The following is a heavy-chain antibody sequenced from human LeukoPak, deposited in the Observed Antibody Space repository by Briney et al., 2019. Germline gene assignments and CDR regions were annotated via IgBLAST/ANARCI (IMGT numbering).Heavy chain of an antibody. CDR2: INPNSGGT. J-gene: IGHJ5*02. D-gene: IGHD6-13*01. V-gene: IGHV1-2*02. Sequence: ASVKVSCKASGYTFTCYYMHWVRQAPGQGLEWMGWINPNSGGTNYAQKFQGRVTMTRDTSISTAYMELSRLRSDDTAVYYCARTAPIAAAGTGWFDPWGQGTLVTVSS. CDR3: ARTAPIAAAGTGWFDP. CDR1: GYTFTCYY.